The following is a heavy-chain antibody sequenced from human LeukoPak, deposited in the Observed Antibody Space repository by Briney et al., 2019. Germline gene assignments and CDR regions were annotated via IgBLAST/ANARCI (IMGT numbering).Heavy chain of an antibody. CDR2: IYSGGAI. CDR3: ARRPGN. D-gene: IGHD1-14*01. J-gene: IGHJ4*02. Sequence: SGGSLRLSCVAYGFAVGSNYMSWVRQAPGKGLEWVSLIYSGGAIRYADSVKGRFTISRDSSKNTLFLQMNDLTVEDTARYYCARRPGNWGQGILVTVSS. CDR1: GFAVGSNY. V-gene: IGHV3-53*01.